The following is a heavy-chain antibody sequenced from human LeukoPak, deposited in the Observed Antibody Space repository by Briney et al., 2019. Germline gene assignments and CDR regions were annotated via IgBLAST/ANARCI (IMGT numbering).Heavy chain of an antibody. J-gene: IGHJ3*02. CDR2: IYPPDSDT. Sequence: GESLKISCKGSGYSFTTYWIAWVRLLPGKGLEWMGIIYPPDSDTTYSPSFQGQVTISADKSISTAYLQWSSLKASDTAMYYCARRGRYCSGGTCYFDAEAFDIWGQGTMVTVSS. D-gene: IGHD2-15*01. CDR3: ARRGRYCSGGTCYFDAEAFDI. CDR1: GYSFTTYW. V-gene: IGHV5-51*01.